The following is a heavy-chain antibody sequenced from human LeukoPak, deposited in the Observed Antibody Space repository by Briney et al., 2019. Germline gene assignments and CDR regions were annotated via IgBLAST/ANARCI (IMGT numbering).Heavy chain of an antibody. V-gene: IGHV3-30*03. CDR2: ISYDGSNK. J-gene: IGHJ4*02. CDR1: GFTFSTYS. CDR3: AREEGYYFDY. Sequence: GGSLRLSCAASGFTFSTYSMNWVRQAPGKGLEWVAVISYDGSNKYYADSVKGRFTISRDNSKNTLYLQVNSLRAEDTAVFYCAREEGYYFDYWGQGTLVTVSS.